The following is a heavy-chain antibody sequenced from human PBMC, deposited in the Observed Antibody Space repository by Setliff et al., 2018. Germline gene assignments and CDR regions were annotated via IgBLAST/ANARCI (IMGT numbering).Heavy chain of an antibody. V-gene: IGHV5-51*01. D-gene: IGHD2-15*01. CDR2: IYPGNSDT. Sequence: PGESLKISCKHSGYSFTSYWIAWVRQMPGKGLEWMGIIYPGNSDTRYSPSFQGQVNFSADKSISTAYLQRSSLKASDTAMYYCARLKYCSGGNCYGYAFDIWGQGTLVTVSS. J-gene: IGHJ3*02. CDR3: ARLKYCSGGNCYGYAFDI. CDR1: GYSFTSYW.